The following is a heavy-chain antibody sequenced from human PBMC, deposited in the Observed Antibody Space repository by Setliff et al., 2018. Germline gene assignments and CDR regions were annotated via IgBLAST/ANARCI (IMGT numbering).Heavy chain of an antibody. V-gene: IGHV5-51*01. Sequence: PGESLKISCQGSGYTFSNYWIGWVRQMPGKGLEWMGVIYLGDSDTRYSPSFQGHVTISADKSISTAYVQWRSLKASDTAMYYCARVGTAGGYYFDFWGQGALVTVSS. CDR3: ARVGTAGGYYFDF. J-gene: IGHJ4*02. CDR1: GYTFSNYW. D-gene: IGHD2-15*01. CDR2: IYLGDSDT.